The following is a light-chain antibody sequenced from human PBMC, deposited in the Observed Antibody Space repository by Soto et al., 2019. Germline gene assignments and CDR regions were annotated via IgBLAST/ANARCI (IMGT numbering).Light chain of an antibody. CDR2: AAS. Sequence: AIQMTQSPSSLSASVGDRVTITCRASQGIRNDLGWYQQKPGKAPKLLIHAASSLQSVVPSRFSGSGSGTDFTLTISSRQPEDFATDYCLQDYNYPWTFGQGTKVEIK. CDR1: QGIRND. J-gene: IGKJ1*01. CDR3: LQDYNYPWT. V-gene: IGKV1-6*01.